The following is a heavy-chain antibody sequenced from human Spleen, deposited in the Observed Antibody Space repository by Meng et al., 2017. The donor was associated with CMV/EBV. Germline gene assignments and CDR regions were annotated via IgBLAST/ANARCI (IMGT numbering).Heavy chain of an antibody. CDR3: ARSEVYSSSWYATDWFDP. D-gene: IGHD6-13*01. J-gene: IGHJ5*02. CDR2: IYHTGIT. CDR1: GGSISNSNW. V-gene: IGHV4-4*02. Sequence: GSLRLSCDVSGGSISNSNWWSWVRQPPGKGLEWIGEIYHTGITNYSPSLKSRVTISVDTSKNQFSLKLSSVTAADTAVYYCARSEVYSSSWYATDWFDPWGQGTLVTVSS.